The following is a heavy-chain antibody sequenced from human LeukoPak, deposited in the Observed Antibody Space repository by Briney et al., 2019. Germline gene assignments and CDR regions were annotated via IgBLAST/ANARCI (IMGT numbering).Heavy chain of an antibody. CDR1: RFTFSSYW. V-gene: IGHV3-7*01. J-gene: IGHJ4*02. D-gene: IGHD6-25*01. Sequence: GGSLRLSCAASRFTFSSYWMSWVRQAPGKGLEWVANIKQDGSEKYYVDSVKGRFTISRDNAKNSLYLQMNSLRAEDTAVYYCAREGYSSGEYDYWGQGTLVTVSS. CDR2: IKQDGSEK. CDR3: AREGYSSGEYDY.